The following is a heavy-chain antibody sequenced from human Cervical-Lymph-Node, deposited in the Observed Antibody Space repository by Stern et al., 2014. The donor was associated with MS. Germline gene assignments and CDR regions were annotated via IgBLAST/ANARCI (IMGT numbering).Heavy chain of an antibody. CDR1: GFTFSDYY. CDR2: ISSSSGTI. CDR3: ARQRAACDI. V-gene: IGHV3-11*01. J-gene: IGHJ3*02. Sequence: VQLVESGGGLVKPGGSLRLSCEASGFTFSDYYMNWIRQAPGQGLEWLSYISSSSGTIHYADSVKGRFTISRDNVKNSLFLQMNSLRADDTAVYYCARQRAACDIWGQGTMVTVSS.